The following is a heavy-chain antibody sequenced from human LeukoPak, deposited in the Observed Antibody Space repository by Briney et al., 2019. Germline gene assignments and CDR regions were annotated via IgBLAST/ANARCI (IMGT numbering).Heavy chain of an antibody. J-gene: IGHJ4*02. V-gene: IGHV4-59*08. D-gene: IGHD6-6*01. CDR2: VHYSGST. CDR1: GDSISGYY. Sequence: SETLSLSCTVSGDSISGYYWSWIRQPPGKGLEWIGNVHYSGSTTYHPSLQSRVTISVDTSKKQFSLKLRSVTAADSAVYYCARHSSLQGYYFDYWGRGTLVTVSS. CDR3: ARHSSLQGYYFDY.